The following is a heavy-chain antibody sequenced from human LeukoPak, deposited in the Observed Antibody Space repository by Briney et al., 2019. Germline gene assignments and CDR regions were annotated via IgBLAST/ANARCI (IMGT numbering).Heavy chain of an antibody. V-gene: IGHV4-39*01. J-gene: IGHJ4*02. D-gene: IGHD3-22*01. CDR1: GGPISSSSYY. CDR3: ARLRYYYDSSGYYPFDY. Sequence: SETLSLTCTVSGGPISSSSYYWGWIRQPPGKGLEWIGSIYYSGSTYYNPSLKSRVTISVDTSKNQFSLKLSSVTAADTAVYYCARLRYYYDSSGYYPFDYWGQGTLVTVSS. CDR2: IYYSGST.